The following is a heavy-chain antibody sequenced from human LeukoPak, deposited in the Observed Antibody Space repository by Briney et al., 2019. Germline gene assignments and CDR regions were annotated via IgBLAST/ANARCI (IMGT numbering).Heavy chain of an antibody. CDR3: VKSRRVGANQRGLFDY. Sequence: PGGSLRLSCAGSGFTFSNYAMTRVRQAPGKGLKWVSSVSGSGRNTFYPDSVEGRFTISRDNSKNTVYLQMNSLRADDTAVYYCVKSRRVGANQRGLFDYWGQGTLVTVSP. CDR1: GFTFSNYA. D-gene: IGHD1-26*01. CDR2: VSGSGRNT. J-gene: IGHJ4*02. V-gene: IGHV3-23*01.